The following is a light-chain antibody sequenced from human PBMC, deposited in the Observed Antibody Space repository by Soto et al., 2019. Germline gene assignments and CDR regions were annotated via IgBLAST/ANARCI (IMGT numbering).Light chain of an antibody. CDR2: KAS. V-gene: IGKV1-5*03. CDR1: RSASDW. CDR3: QQYNSYWT. Sequence: DIQMTQSPSTLSASVGDRVTITCRASRSASDWLAWYQQRPGEAPRMLISKASTLESGVPSRFNGSGSGTHFTLAITSLQPDDSATYYCQQYNSYWTFGQGTKVDIK. J-gene: IGKJ1*01.